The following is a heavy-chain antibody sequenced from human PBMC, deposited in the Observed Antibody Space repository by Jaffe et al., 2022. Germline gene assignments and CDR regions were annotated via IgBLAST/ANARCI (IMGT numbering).Heavy chain of an antibody. J-gene: IGHJ3*02. V-gene: IGHV3-30*02. CDR2: IRYDGSNK. Sequence: QVQLVESGGGVVQPGGSLRLSCAASGFTFSSYGMHWVRQAPGKGLEWVAFIRYDGSNKYYADSVKGRFTISRDNSKNTLYLQMNSLRAEDTAVYYCAKGPNYDYIWGSYRYTDAFDIWGQGTMVTVSS. D-gene: IGHD3-16*02. CDR1: GFTFSSYG. CDR3: AKGPNYDYIWGSYRYTDAFDI.